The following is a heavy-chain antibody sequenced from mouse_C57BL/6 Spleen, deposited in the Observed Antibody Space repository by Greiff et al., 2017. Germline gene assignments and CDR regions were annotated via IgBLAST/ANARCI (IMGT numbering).Heavy chain of an antibody. CDR1: GFNIKNTY. D-gene: IGHD1-1*01. V-gene: IGHV14-3*01. CDR3: ARWGYGSSYAMDY. CDR2: IDPANGNT. J-gene: IGHJ4*01. Sequence: EVMLVESVAELVRPGASVKLSCTASGFNIKNTYMHWVKQRPEQGLEWIGRIDPANGNTKYAPKFQGKATITADTSSNTAYLQLSSLTSEDTAIYYCARWGYGSSYAMDYWGQGTSVTVSS.